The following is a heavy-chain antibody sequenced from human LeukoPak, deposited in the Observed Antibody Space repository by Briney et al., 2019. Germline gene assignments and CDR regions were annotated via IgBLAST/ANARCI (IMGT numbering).Heavy chain of an antibody. Sequence: GGSLRLSCAASGFTFSSYSMNWVRQAPGKGLEWVSSISSSSSYIYYADSVKGRFTISRDNAKNSLYLQMNSLRAEDTAVYYCARDQSYYGSGSSYYFDYWGQGTLVTVSS. D-gene: IGHD3-10*01. CDR3: ARDQSYYGSGSSYYFDY. V-gene: IGHV3-21*01. CDR1: GFTFSSYS. J-gene: IGHJ4*02. CDR2: ISSSSSYI.